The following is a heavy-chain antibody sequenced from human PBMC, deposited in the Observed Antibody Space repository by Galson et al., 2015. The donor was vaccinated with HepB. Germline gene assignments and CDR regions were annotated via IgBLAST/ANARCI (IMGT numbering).Heavy chain of an antibody. CDR3: AMSPFGEEGPNDFWSGYVY. CDR1: GYTLTELS. V-gene: IGHV1-24*01. CDR2: FDPEDGET. Sequence: SVKVSCKVSGYTLTELSMHWVRQAPGKGLEWMGGFDPEDGETIYAQKFQGRVTMTEDTSTDTAYMELSSLRSEDTAVYYCAMSPFGEEGPNDFWSGYVYWGQGTLVTVSS. D-gene: IGHD3-3*01. J-gene: IGHJ4*02.